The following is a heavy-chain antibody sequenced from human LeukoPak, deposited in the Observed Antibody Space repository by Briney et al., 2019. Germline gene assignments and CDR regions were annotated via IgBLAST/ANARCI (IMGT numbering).Heavy chain of an antibody. CDR3: AKRKSGSYSPVDY. CDR1: GFTFSNAW. D-gene: IGHD1-26*01. V-gene: IGHV3-15*01. J-gene: IGHJ4*02. CDR2: IKSKTDGGTT. Sequence: GGSLRLSCAASGFTFSNAWMSWVRQAPGKGLEWVGRIKSKTDGGTTDYAAPVKGRFTISRDDSKNTLYLQMNSLRAEDTAVYYCAKRKSGSYSPVDYWGQGTLVTVSS.